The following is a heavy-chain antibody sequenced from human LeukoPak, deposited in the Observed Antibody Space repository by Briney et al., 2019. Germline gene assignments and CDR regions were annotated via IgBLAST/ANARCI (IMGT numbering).Heavy chain of an antibody. D-gene: IGHD2-2*01. CDR3: ARGPKYCSSTSCYQGYYYYYMDV. CDR1: GYTFTGYY. J-gene: IGHJ6*03. V-gene: IGHV1-2*02. Sequence: ASVKVSCKASGYTFTGYYMHWVRQAPGQGLEWMGWINPNSGGTNYAQKLQGRVTMTTDTSTSTAYMELRSLRSDDTAVYYCARGPKYCSSTSCYQGYYYYYMDVWGKGTTVTVSS. CDR2: INPNSGGT.